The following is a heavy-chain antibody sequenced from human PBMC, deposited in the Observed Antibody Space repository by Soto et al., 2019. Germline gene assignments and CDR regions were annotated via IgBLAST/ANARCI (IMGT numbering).Heavy chain of an antibody. Sequence: ASVKVSCKASGYSFTTYDINWVRQATGQGLEWMGWMNPSSGNTGYPQKFQGRLTMTMNTSISTAYMELTNLRSEDTAVYYCAREGVTYFPGLGTCHDWFDPWGQGTQVTVSS. D-gene: IGHD3-10*01. V-gene: IGHV1-8*01. CDR1: GYSFTTYD. CDR2: MNPSSGNT. CDR3: AREGVTYFPGLGTCHDWFDP. J-gene: IGHJ5*02.